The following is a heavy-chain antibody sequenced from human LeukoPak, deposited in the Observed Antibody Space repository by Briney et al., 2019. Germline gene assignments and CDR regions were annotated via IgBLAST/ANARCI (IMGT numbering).Heavy chain of an antibody. D-gene: IGHD3-22*01. Sequence: GGSLRLSCAASGFTFSLYSMNWVRQAPGKGLEWVSYISSSSPIYYADSVKGRFTISRDNAKNSLYLQMNSLRAEDTAVYYCARSLERYYDRSGYSVWDQGTTVTVSS. J-gene: IGHJ6*02. CDR1: GFTFSLYS. CDR3: ARSLERYYDRSGYSV. CDR2: ISSSSPI. V-gene: IGHV3-48*04.